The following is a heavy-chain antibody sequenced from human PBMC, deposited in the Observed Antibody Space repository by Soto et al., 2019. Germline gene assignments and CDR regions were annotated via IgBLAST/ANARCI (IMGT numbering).Heavy chain of an antibody. D-gene: IGHD3-22*01. J-gene: IGHJ5*02. CDR1: GGSISSDNSY. CDR2: MHYSGST. Sequence: SETLSLTCTVSGGSISSDNSYWSWIRQHPGEGLEWIGYMHYSGSTYYNPSLKSRVTISLDTSKSQFSLKLSSVTAADTAMYYCTRYYYDGSGYSNWFDPWGQGTLVTVSS. CDR3: TRYYYDGSGYSNWFDP. V-gene: IGHV4-31*06.